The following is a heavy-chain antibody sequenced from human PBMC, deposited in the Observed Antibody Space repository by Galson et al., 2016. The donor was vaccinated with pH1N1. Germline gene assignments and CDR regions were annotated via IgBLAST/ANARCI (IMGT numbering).Heavy chain of an antibody. D-gene: IGHD3-3*01. CDR1: GGSTTDTNYF. J-gene: IGHJ3*02. V-gene: IGHV4-30-4*08. CDR2: IFYTGNA. CDR3: AREVNIEDGSDAFDI. Sequence: TLSLTCTVSGGSTTDTNYFWSWIRQPPGKGLEWIGYIFYTGNAYYNPSLKSRVTTAVDTSRNQFSLNVNSVTAADTAVYYCAREVNIEDGSDAFDIWGQGKMVTVSS.